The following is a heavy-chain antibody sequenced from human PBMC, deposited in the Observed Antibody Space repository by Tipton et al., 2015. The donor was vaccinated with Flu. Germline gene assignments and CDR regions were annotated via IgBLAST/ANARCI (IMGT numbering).Heavy chain of an antibody. Sequence: TLSLTCTVSGGSISSSSYHWGWIRQPRGMGLEWIGSVHYSGSTYQNPSLESRVTISVDTSKNQFSLKLSSVTAADTAVYFCAREGRNSGGLDYWGQGTLVTVSS. J-gene: IGHJ4*02. V-gene: IGHV4-39*07. CDR3: AREGRNSGGLDY. CDR1: GGSISSSSYH. CDR2: VHYSGST. D-gene: IGHD1-26*01.